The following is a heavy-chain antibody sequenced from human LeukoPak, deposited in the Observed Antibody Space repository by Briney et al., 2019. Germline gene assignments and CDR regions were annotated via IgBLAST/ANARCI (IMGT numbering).Heavy chain of an antibody. Sequence: SETLSLTCTVSGGSISSYYWNWIRQPPGKGLEWIGYIYYSGRTNYNPSLKRRVTISVDTSKNQFSLNLTSVTAAATAVYYCARFTPQGYGWGGYNRFDPWGQGTLVTVSS. CDR3: ARFTPQGYGWGGYNRFDP. V-gene: IGHV4-59*01. J-gene: IGHJ5*02. D-gene: IGHD5-24*01. CDR2: IYYSGRT. CDR1: GGSISSYY.